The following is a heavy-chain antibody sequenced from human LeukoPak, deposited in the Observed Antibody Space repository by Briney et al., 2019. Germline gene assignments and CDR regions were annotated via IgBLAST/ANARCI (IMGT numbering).Heavy chain of an antibody. Sequence: PSETLSLTCTVSGGSISSSSYYWGWIRQPPGKGLEWIGSIYYSGSTYYNPSLKSRVTISVDTSKNQISLKLSSVTAADTAVYYCASLIGDDILTGLGAGYWGQGTLVTVSS. D-gene: IGHD3-9*01. J-gene: IGHJ4*02. CDR2: IYYSGST. CDR3: ASLIGDDILTGLGAGY. V-gene: IGHV4-39*01. CDR1: GGSISSSSYY.